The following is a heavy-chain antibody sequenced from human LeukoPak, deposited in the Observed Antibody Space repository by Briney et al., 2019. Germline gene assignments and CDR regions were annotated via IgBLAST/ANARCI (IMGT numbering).Heavy chain of an antibody. CDR3: ASLPWLVRWIYY. D-gene: IGHD6-19*01. Sequence: GGSLGLSCVASGYTFSSLAMNWVRQAPGKGLEWVSSISSDSSYIDYADSVKGRFTISRDNARNSLYLQMNNLRAEDTAVYFCASLPWLVRWIYYWGQGTLVTVSS. CDR1: GYTFSSLA. J-gene: IGHJ4*02. CDR2: ISSDSSYI. V-gene: IGHV3-21*01.